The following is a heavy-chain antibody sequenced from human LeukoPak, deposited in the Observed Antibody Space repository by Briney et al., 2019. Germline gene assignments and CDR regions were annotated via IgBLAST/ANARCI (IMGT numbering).Heavy chain of an antibody. CDR3: ARRRQGGYFDY. D-gene: IGHD2-15*01. Sequence: RAGGSLRLSCAASGLTFSRSWMHWVRQAPGKGLEWVAAIKEDGSQKDYVASVRGRFTISRDNAKNSLYLQMNSLRAEDTAVYYCARRRQGGYFDYWGQGTLVTVSS. J-gene: IGHJ4*02. CDR2: IKEDGSQK. V-gene: IGHV3-7*01. CDR1: GLTFSRSW.